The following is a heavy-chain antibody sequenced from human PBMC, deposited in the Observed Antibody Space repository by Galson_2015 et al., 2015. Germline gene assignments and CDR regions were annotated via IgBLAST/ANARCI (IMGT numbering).Heavy chain of an antibody. CDR3: ARGEGNVQPKFDY. V-gene: IGHV6-1*01. CDR1: GDSVSSNSVV. CDR2: TYYRPKWFN. J-gene: IGHJ4*02. Sequence: CAISGDSVSSNSVVWRWIRQSPSRGLEWLGRTYYRPKWFNEYAPPVESRININADASKNQFSLQLNSVTPEDTAVYYCARGEGNVQPKFDYWSQGTLVTVSS. D-gene: IGHD1-1*01.